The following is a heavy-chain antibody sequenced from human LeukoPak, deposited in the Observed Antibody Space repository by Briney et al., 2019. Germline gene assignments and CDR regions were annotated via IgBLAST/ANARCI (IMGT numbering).Heavy chain of an antibody. D-gene: IGHD6-13*01. Sequence: GGSLRLSCAASGFTVSNNYMMWVRQAPGKGLEWVSAIFRDDSTYYADSVKGRFTISRDNSKDTLYLQMNGLRAEDTAVYFCAKQSAGSAAWYSLHYDFWGQGTLVTVSS. CDR2: IFRDDST. CDR1: GFTVSNNY. J-gene: IGHJ4*02. V-gene: IGHV3-53*01. CDR3: AKQSAGSAAWYSLHYDF.